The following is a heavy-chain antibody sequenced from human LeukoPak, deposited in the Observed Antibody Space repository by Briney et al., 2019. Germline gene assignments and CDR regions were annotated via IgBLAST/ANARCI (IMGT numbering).Heavy chain of an antibody. Sequence: SVKVSCKASGGTFSSYAISWVRQAPGQGLEWMGRIIPILGIANYAQKFQGRVTITADKSTSTAYMELSSLRSEDTAVYYRARDPGDYGLLRYYYGMDVWGQGTTVTVSS. D-gene: IGHD4-17*01. CDR2: IIPILGIA. V-gene: IGHV1-69*04. J-gene: IGHJ6*02. CDR1: GGTFSSYA. CDR3: ARDPGDYGLLRYYYGMDV.